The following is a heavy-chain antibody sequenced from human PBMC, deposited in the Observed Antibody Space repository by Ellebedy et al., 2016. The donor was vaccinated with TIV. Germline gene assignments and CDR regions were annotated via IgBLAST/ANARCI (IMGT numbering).Heavy chain of an antibody. CDR3: ARGRYGGNEWFDP. CDR1: GYTFTSNY. D-gene: IGHD4-23*01. V-gene: IGHV1-46*01. Sequence: AASVKVSCKASGYTFTSNYIHWVRQAPGQGLEWMGIIDPSEGGTTYAQSFQGRCTMTSATSTNTVYMELSRLRSEDTAVYYCARGRYGGNEWFDPWGQGTLVTVSS. CDR2: IDPSEGGT. J-gene: IGHJ5*02.